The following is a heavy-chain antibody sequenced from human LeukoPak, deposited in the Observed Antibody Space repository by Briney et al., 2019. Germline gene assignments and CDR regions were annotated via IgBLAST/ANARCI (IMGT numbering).Heavy chain of an antibody. CDR1: GFTLSSYC. CDR2: ISSDGSNK. Sequence: PGRSVKLSCEASGFTLSSYCMHWVRQAPGKGLEWVGVISSDGSNKYYADSVKGRFTISRDNSKNTLYLQMNSLRAEDTAVYYCAKDRLEYYYDSSGYYSDHWGQGTLVTVSS. V-gene: IGHV3-30*18. CDR3: AKDRLEYYYDSSGYYSDH. J-gene: IGHJ4*02. D-gene: IGHD3-22*01.